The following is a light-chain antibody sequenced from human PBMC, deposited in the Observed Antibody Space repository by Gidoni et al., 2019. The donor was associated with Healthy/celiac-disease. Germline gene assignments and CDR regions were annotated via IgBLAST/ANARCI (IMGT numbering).Light chain of an antibody. CDR3: QQYGSSPPWT. CDR2: GAS. Sequence: EIVLTQSPATLSLSPGERATLSCRASQSVSSSYLAWYQQKPGQAPRLLIYGASSRATGIPDRCSGSGSGTDFTLTISRLEPEDFAVYYCQQYGSSPPWTFGQGTKVEIK. J-gene: IGKJ1*01. V-gene: IGKV3-20*01. CDR1: QSVSSSY.